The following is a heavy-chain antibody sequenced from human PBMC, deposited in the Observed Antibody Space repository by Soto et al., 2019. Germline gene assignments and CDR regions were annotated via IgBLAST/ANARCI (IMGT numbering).Heavy chain of an antibody. J-gene: IGHJ4*02. CDR3: AREPDGGYLDY. Sequence: SETLSLTCTVSGVSISDSYWAWIRQPAGKGLEWIGRVFTSGSTTYNPSLKSRVTMSVDASKRQFFLRLNSLTAADTAVYYCAREPDGGYLDYWGQGALVTVSS. D-gene: IGHD2-2*01. CDR2: VFTSGST. CDR1: GVSISDSY. V-gene: IGHV4-4*07.